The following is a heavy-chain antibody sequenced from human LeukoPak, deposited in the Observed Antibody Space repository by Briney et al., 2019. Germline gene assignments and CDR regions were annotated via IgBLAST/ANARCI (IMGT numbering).Heavy chain of an antibody. D-gene: IGHD4-11*01. CDR1: GFPFSSYW. CDR3: TREDHSNYNY. V-gene: IGHV3-7*01. J-gene: IGHJ4*02. Sequence: GGSLRLSCAASGFPFSSYWMAWVRQAPGKGLEWVASIKQDGGETFYVDSVKGRFTISRDNAKNSLYLQMNSLRAEDTAVYYCTREDHSNYNYWGQGTLVTVSS. CDR2: IKQDGGET.